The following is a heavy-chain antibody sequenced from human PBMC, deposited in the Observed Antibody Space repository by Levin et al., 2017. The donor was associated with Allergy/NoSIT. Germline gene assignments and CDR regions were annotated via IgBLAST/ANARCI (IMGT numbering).Heavy chain of an antibody. Sequence: SETLSLTCSVSGGSISSYYWSWIRQPPGKGLEWIGYIYSDGTTNYNPSLKSRVTISVDTSKNQFSLRLSSVTAADTAVYYCAKARYSTLFDFWGQGTLVSVSS. V-gene: IGHV4-59*01. CDR1: GGSISSYY. CDR2: IYSDGTT. CDR3: AKARYSTLFDF. D-gene: IGHD5-18*01. J-gene: IGHJ4*02.